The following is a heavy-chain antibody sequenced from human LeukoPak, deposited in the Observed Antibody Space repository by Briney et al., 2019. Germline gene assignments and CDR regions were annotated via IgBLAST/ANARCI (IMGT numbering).Heavy chain of an antibody. V-gene: IGHV4-30-4*08. D-gene: IGHD5-24*01. CDR1: GGSISSGNYY. J-gene: IGHJ4*02. Sequence: TSQTLSLTCTVSGGSISSGNYYWSWIRQHPGKGLEWIGYIYYSGSTYHNPSLKSRVTISVDTSKNQFSLKLSSVTAADTAVYYCARRSRDVYKGYYFDYWGLGTLVTVSS. CDR3: ARRSRDVYKGYYFDY. CDR2: IYYSGST.